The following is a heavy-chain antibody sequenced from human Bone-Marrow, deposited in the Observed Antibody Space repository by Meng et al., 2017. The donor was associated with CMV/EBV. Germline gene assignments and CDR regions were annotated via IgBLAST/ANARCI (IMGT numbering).Heavy chain of an antibody. CDR1: GFTFSSYA. Sequence: GGSLRLSCAASGFTFSSYAMHWVRQAPGKGLEWVAVISYDGSNKYYADSVKGRFTISRDNSKNTLYLQMNSLRAEDTAVYYCARAPRITIFGVVIRDDGMDVWGQGTTVTVSS. J-gene: IGHJ6*02. V-gene: IGHV3-30-3*01. CDR3: ARAPRITIFGVVIRDDGMDV. CDR2: ISYDGSNK. D-gene: IGHD3-3*01.